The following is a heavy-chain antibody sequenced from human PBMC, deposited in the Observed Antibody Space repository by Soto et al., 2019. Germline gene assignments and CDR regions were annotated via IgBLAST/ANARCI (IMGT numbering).Heavy chain of an antibody. D-gene: IGHD1-1*01. V-gene: IGHV1-8*01. J-gene: IGHJ4*02. CDR2: MNPNSGNT. CDR3: AGPWNKQ. Sequence: QVQLVQSGAEVKKPGASVKVSCKASGYTFTSYDINWVRQATGQGLEWMGWMNPNSGNTGYAQKFQGRVTTNRYTSISTAYMELGSLRDEYTAVYYCAGPWNKQWGQGTPVTFSS. CDR1: GYTFTSYD.